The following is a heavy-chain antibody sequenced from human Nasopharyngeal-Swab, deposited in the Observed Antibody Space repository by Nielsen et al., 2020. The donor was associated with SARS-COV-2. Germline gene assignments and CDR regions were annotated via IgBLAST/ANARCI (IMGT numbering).Heavy chain of an antibody. Sequence: SVKVSCKASGGTFSSYAIGWVRQAPGQGLEWMGGIIPIFGTANYAQKFQGRVTITADESTSTAYMELSSLRSEDTAVYYCASSPPPCSGGSCYSYYYYMDVWGKGTTVTVSS. D-gene: IGHD2-15*01. CDR3: ASSPPPCSGGSCYSYYYYMDV. J-gene: IGHJ6*03. CDR1: GGTFSSYA. V-gene: IGHV1-69*13. CDR2: IIPIFGTA.